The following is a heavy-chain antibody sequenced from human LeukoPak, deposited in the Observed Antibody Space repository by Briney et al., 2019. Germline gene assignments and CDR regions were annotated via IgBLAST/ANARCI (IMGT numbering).Heavy chain of an antibody. CDR3: ARDRACYYDSSGYYY. V-gene: IGHV3-7*01. CDR1: GFTFSSYS. Sequence: GGSLRLSCAASGFTFSSYSMNWVRQAPGKGLEWVANIKQDGSEKYYVDSVKGRFTISRDNAKNSLYLQMNSLRAEDTAVYYCARDRACYYDSSGYYYWGQGTLVTVSS. D-gene: IGHD3-22*01. CDR2: IKQDGSEK. J-gene: IGHJ4*02.